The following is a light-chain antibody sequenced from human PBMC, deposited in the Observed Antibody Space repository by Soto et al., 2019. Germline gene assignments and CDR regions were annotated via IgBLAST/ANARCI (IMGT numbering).Light chain of an antibody. Sequence: DIQMTQSPSTLSASVGDRVTITCRASQSISGWLAWYQQKPGKAPTLLIYKASSLESGVPSRFSGSGSGTEFTRTISSLQPDDLATDYCQEYDTYFRTFGQGTKVEIK. V-gene: IGKV1-5*03. CDR2: KAS. CDR1: QSISGW. CDR3: QEYDTYFRT. J-gene: IGKJ2*01.